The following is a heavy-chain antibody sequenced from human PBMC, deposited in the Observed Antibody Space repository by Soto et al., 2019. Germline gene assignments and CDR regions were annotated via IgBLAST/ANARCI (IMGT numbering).Heavy chain of an antibody. CDR3: ATANWSHHYFDP. V-gene: IGHV4-34*01. D-gene: IGHD1-1*01. CDR1: GGSFSGYY. CDR2: INHSGSP. Sequence: SETLSLTCAVYGGSFSGYYWSWLRQPPGKGLEWIREINHSGSPNYNPSLKSRVTISVDTSKNQSSLKMTSVTAADTAVYYCATANWSHHYFDPWGQGTLVTVSS. J-gene: IGHJ5*02.